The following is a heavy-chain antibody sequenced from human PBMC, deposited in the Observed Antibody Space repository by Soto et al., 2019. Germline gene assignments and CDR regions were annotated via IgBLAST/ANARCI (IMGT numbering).Heavy chain of an antibody. D-gene: IGHD6-19*01. Sequence: GGSLRLSCAASGFTFSSYAMSWVRQAPGKGLEWDSAISGSGGSTYYADSVKGRFTISRDNSKSTLYLQMKSLGAEDTAVYNCAKDSSRGEQWLALLGYWGQGTLVTVSS. CDR1: GFTFSSYA. CDR3: AKDSSRGEQWLALLGY. V-gene: IGHV3-23*01. J-gene: IGHJ4*02. CDR2: ISGSGGST.